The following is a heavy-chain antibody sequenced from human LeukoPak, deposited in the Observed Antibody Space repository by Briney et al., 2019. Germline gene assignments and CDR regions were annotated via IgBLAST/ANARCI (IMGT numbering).Heavy chain of an antibody. Sequence: SETLSLTCTVSGGSISSYYWSWIRQPPQKGLERIGNIYDSGSTNYNPSLKSRLTISVDTSKNQCSLKLSSVTAAGTAVYYCARQSISGSSLSYFDYWGQGTLVNVSS. CDR2: IYDSGST. CDR1: GGSISSYY. V-gene: IGHV4-59*01. D-gene: IGHD3-22*01. J-gene: IGHJ4*02. CDR3: ARQSISGSSLSYFDY.